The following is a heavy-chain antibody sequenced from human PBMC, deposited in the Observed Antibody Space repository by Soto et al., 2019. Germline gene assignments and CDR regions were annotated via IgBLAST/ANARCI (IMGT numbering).Heavy chain of an antibody. V-gene: IGHV3-74*01. CDR1: GFTLRTYW. D-gene: IGHD2-8*02. CDR3: ARDLGDWCNSHIDY. J-gene: IGHJ4*02. CDR2: INTDGSST. Sequence: EVQLVESGGGLVQPGGSLRLSCAASGFTLRTYWMNWVRQSPGKGLVWVSRINTDGSSTSYADSVKGRFTFSRDNAKNTLYLRMNSLRAEDTAVYYCARDLGDWCNSHIDYWGQGTLVTVSS.